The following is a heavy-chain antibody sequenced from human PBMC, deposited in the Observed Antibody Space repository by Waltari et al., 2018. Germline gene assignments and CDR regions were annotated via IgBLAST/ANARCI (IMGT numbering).Heavy chain of an antibody. V-gene: IGHV3-30*04. CDR2: ISYDGTSK. D-gene: IGHD2-2*01. CDR1: GFNTYA. Sequence: QVHLVESGGGVVQPGGSLRLSCAASGFNTYAMPWVRQAPGKGLEWVALISYDGTSKYYSGSVEGRFTISRDNSKNTLDLQMNSLGPEDTAVYYCVRDRCTSATCRLLSEYFQQWGQGTLVTVSS. J-gene: IGHJ1*01. CDR3: VRDRCTSATCRLLSEYFQQ.